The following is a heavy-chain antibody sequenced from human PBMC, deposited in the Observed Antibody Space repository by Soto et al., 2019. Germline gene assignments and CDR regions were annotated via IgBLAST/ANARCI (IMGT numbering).Heavy chain of an antibody. V-gene: IGHV3-21*01. Sequence: LRLSCAASGFTFSTYTMNWVRQAPGKGLEWISSISSGSSYIFYAGSVKGRFTISRDNAKNSLFLQMNSLRADDTAVYYCARDILSGGAYPDSWGQGTKVTVSS. CDR3: ARDILSGGAYPDS. CDR2: ISSGSSYI. CDR1: GFTFSTYT. J-gene: IGHJ5*01. D-gene: IGHD3-10*01.